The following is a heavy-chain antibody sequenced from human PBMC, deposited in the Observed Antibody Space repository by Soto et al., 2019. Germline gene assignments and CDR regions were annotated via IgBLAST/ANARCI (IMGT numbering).Heavy chain of an antibody. J-gene: IGHJ1*01. CDR2: ISYDGSNK. V-gene: IGHV3-30-3*01. CDR1: VFPFSVYA. D-gene: IGHD2-15*01. CDR3: ARDLGYCSGGSCHEFQH. Sequence: PVGSLQLCCASSVFPFSVYAMHWFRQAPGKGLEWVAVISYDGSNKYYADSVKGRFTISRDNSKNTLYLQMNSLRAEDTAVYYCARDLGYCSGGSCHEFQHWGQGTLVTVSS.